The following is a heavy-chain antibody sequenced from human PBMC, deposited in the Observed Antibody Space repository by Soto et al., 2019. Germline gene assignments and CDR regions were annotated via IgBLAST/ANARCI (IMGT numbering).Heavy chain of an antibody. CDR1: GFTFSSSW. D-gene: IGHD1-26*01. CDR2: INGDGSTI. V-gene: IGHV3-74*01. Sequence: EVQLVESGGDLVQPGGSLRLSCAASGFTFSSSWVHWVRQAPGEGLMWVSRINGDGSTINYADSVKGRFTTSRDNARKPLYLQMNSLRAEDTAVYYCARAGYYRFDYWGQGTLVTVSS. CDR3: ARAGYYRFDY. J-gene: IGHJ4*02.